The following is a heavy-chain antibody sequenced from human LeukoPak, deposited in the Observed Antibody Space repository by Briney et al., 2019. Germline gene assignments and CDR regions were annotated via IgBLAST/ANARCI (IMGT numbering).Heavy chain of an antibody. CDR2: ISSSSNYI. Sequence: GGSLRLSCAASGFTFNSYSMNWVRQAPGKGLEWVSSISSSSNYIYYADSVKGRFTISRDNAKNSLYLQMNSLRAEGTAVYYCASPTMITFGGVIPAFDYWGQGTLVTVSS. V-gene: IGHV3-21*01. J-gene: IGHJ4*02. CDR3: ASPTMITFGGVIPAFDY. CDR1: GFTFNSYS. D-gene: IGHD3-16*02.